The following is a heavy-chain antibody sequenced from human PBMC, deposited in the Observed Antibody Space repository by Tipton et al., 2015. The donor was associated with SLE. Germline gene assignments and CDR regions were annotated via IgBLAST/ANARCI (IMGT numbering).Heavy chain of an antibody. D-gene: IGHD6-13*01. J-gene: IGHJ4*02. CDR1: AFTISNSW. CDR2: ISSSSSTI. V-gene: IGHV3-48*01. CDR3: ARGQAGEFDY. Sequence: SLRLSCAASAFTISNSWMNWVRQAPGKGLEWVSYISSSSSTIYYADSVKGRFTISRDNAKNSLYLQMNSLRAEDTAVCYCARGQAGEFDYWGQGTLVTVSS.